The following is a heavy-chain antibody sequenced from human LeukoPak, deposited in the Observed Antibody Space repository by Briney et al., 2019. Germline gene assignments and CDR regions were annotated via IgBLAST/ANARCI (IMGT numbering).Heavy chain of an antibody. CDR2: ISWNSGSI. CDR3: TTAKEATTVTEFDY. CDR1: GFTFDDYA. D-gene: IGHD4-17*01. V-gene: IGHV3-9*01. J-gene: IGHJ4*02. Sequence: GRSLRLSCAASGFTFDDYAMHWVRQAPGKGLEWVSGISWNSGSIGYADSVKGRFTISRDNAKNSLYLQMNSLRAEDTALYYYTTAKEATTVTEFDYWGQGPLVTVSS.